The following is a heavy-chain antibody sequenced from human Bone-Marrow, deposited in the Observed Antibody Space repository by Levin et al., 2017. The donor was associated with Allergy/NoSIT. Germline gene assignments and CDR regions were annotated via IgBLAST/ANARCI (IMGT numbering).Heavy chain of an antibody. CDR2: IWYDGSNK. Sequence: GESLKISCAASGFTFSSYGMHWVRQAPGKGLEWVAVIWYDGSNKYYADSVKGRFTISRDNSKNTLYLQMNSLRAEDTAVYYCARDPTLAHYYGSGSYDYWGQGTLVTVSS. J-gene: IGHJ4*02. V-gene: IGHV3-33*01. D-gene: IGHD3-10*01. CDR3: ARDPTLAHYYGSGSYDY. CDR1: GFTFSSYG.